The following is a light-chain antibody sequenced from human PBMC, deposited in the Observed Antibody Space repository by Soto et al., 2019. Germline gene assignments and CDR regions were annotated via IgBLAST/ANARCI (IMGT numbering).Light chain of an antibody. J-gene: IGKJ4*01. CDR1: QGISSS. Sequence: IQLTQSPSSLSASVGDRVTITCRASQGISSSLAWYQQQPGKAPKLLIYAASTLQSGVPSRFSGSGSGTDFTLTISSLQPEDFATYYCQQLKSFPLSFGGRTTVEIK. CDR2: AAS. CDR3: QQLKSFPLS. V-gene: IGKV1-9*01.